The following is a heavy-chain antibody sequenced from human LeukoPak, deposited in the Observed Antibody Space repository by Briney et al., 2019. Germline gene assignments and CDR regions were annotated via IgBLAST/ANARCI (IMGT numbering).Heavy chain of an antibody. CDR1: GFTFSSYG. J-gene: IGHJ4*02. D-gene: IGHD1-26*01. CDR2: IWYDGSNK. V-gene: IGHV3-33*01. Sequence: GGSLRLSCAASGFTFSSYGMHWVRQAPGKGLEWVAVIWYDGSNKYYADSVKGRFTISRDNSKNTLYLQMNSLRAEDTAVYYCAREQIVGATRASGAFDYWGQGTLVTVSS. CDR3: AREQIVGATRASGAFDY.